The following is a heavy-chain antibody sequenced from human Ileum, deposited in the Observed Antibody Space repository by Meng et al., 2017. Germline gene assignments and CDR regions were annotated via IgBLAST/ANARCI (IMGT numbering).Heavy chain of an antibody. J-gene: IGHJ4*02. D-gene: IGHD4-23*01. CDR3: ARHGGYYQGF. CDR1: SGSITSDTY. V-gene: IGHV4-4*02. Sequence: VQLRESGPGLVKPSGPLSLTCAVSSGSITSDTYWSWVRLPPGKGLEWIGQISHSGSTFYNPSLKSRVTMSVDKSKSQFSLMLTSVTAADTAVYYCARHGGYYQGFWGQGTLVTVSS. CDR2: ISHSGST.